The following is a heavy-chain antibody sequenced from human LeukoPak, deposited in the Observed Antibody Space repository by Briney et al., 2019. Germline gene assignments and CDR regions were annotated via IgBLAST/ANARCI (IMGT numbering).Heavy chain of an antibody. CDR2: TRDKAKSYTT. D-gene: IGHD2-21*01. J-gene: IGHJ6*04. V-gene: IGHV3-72*01. Sequence: GGSLRVSCAASGFTFSDHYMNWVRQAPGKGLEWVGRTRDKAKSYTTEYAASVKGRFTVTRDDSKNSLSLQMNNVKTEDTAVYYCARDTHVAMDVWGKGTTVTVSS. CDR3: ARDTHVAMDV. CDR1: GFTFSDHY.